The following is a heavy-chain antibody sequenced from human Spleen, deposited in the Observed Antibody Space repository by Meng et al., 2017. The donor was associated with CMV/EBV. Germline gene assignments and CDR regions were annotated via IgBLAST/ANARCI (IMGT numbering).Heavy chain of an antibody. J-gene: IGHJ6*02. V-gene: IGHV3-23*03. CDR1: GFSFSNYA. CDR3: ARDGRKLLWFGEPASPSEYYYYYYGMDV. D-gene: IGHD3-10*01. Sequence: GESLKISCAASGFSFSNYAMNWVRQTPGKGLEWISVIYGGGTREFYAASVKGRFTISRDNSKNTLYLQMNSLRAEDTAVYYCARDGRKLLWFGEPASPSEYYYYYYGMDVWGQGTTVTVSS. CDR2: IYGGGTRE.